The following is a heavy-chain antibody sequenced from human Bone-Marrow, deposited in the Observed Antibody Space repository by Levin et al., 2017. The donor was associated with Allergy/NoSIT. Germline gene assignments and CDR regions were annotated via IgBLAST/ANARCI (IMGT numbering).Heavy chain of an antibody. Sequence: PSETLSLTCAVSGASVSGTYYWAWIRQPPGKGLEWIGYIYNAVGTKYNPSLKSRVTISVDTSKNQLSLKLTSVTAADTAVYYCVRAYDDGDHSDHWGQGTLVTVSP. D-gene: IGHD4-17*01. V-gene: IGHV4-61*01. CDR2: IYNAVGT. J-gene: IGHJ5*02. CDR3: VRAYDDGDHSDH. CDR1: GASVSGTYY.